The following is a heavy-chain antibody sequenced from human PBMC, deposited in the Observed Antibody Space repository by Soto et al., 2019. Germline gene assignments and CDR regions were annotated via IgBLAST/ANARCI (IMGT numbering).Heavy chain of an antibody. Sequence: GGSLRLSCAASGFTFSDYYMSWIRQAPGKGLEWVSYISSSGSTIYYADSVKGRFTISRDNAKNSLYLQMNSLRAEDTAVYYCAGVRFLEWLLWIDGNWFDPWGQGTLVTVSS. J-gene: IGHJ5*02. CDR1: GFTFSDYY. V-gene: IGHV3-11*01. CDR3: AGVRFLEWLLWIDGNWFDP. CDR2: ISSSGSTI. D-gene: IGHD3-3*01.